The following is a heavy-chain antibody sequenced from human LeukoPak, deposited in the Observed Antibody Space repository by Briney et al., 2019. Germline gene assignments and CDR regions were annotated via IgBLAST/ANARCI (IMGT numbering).Heavy chain of an antibody. CDR1: GGSFSGYY. Sequence: PSETLSLTCAVYGGSFSGYYWSWIRQPPGKGREWIGEINHSGSTNYNPSLKSRVTISVDTSKNQFSLKLSSVTAADTAVYYCARGRYSNTQFDYWGQGTLVTVSS. CDR2: INHSGST. J-gene: IGHJ4*02. CDR3: ARGRYSNTQFDY. D-gene: IGHD4-11*01. V-gene: IGHV4-34*01.